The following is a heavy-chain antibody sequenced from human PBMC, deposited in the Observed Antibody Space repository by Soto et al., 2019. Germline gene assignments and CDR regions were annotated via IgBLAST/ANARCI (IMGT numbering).Heavy chain of an antibody. J-gene: IGHJ6*04. D-gene: IGHD2-15*01. Sequence: EVHLVESGGGLVQPGGSLRLSCAASGFTVSSKYMSWVRQAPGTGLEWVSLIQSGGPTYYADSVKGRFTISRDTSENTLHLQMDRLRAEDTAVYYCARDDGLCDGGRCYGGPLDVWGKGTTVTVSS. CDR3: ARDDGLCDGGRCYGGPLDV. CDR1: GFTVSSKY. CDR2: IQSGGPT. V-gene: IGHV3-66*01.